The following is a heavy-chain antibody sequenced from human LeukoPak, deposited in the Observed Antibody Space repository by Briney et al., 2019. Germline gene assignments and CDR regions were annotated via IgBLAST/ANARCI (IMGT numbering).Heavy chain of an antibody. V-gene: IGHV3-23*01. CDR1: GFTFSSYA. J-gene: IGHJ4*02. CDR2: ISGGGGST. Sequence: PGGSLRLSCAASGFTFSSYAMTWVRQAPGQGLEWVSAISGGGGSTYYADSVKGRFTISRDDSKNTLYLQMNSLRADDTAVYYCAKDYYYGSGSYYAFDYWGQGTLVTVSS. CDR3: AKDYYYGSGSYYAFDY. D-gene: IGHD3-10*01.